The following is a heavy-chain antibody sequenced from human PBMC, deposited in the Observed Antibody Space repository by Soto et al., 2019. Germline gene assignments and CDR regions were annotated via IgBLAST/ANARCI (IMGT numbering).Heavy chain of an antibody. V-gene: IGHV3-23*01. J-gene: IGHJ4*02. CDR3: VKDAPQPFSD. CDR2: ISGDAHDT. CDR1: GFIFSDYA. Sequence: EVHLLESAGGLVQPGGSLRISCAASGFIFSDYAMSWVRQAPGKGLEWVSAISGDAHDTYYAASVKGRFTISRDNSKNTLYLQMDRLRVEDTARYYCVKDAPQPFSDWGRGTLVTVSS. D-gene: IGHD3-3*02.